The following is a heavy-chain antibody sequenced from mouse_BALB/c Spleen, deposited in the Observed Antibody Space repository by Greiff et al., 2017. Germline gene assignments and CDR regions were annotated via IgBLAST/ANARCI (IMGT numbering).Heavy chain of an antibody. CDR3: ARSYYYGSSYGYFDV. D-gene: IGHD1-1*01. Sequence: EVQGVESGPGLVKPSQSLSLTCTVTGYSITSDYAWNWIRQFPGNKLEWMGYISYSGSTSYNPSLKSRISITRDTSKNQFFLQLNSVTTEDTATYYCARSYYYGSSYGYFDVWGAGTTVTVSS. CDR2: ISYSGST. CDR1: GYSITSDYA. J-gene: IGHJ1*01. V-gene: IGHV3-2*02.